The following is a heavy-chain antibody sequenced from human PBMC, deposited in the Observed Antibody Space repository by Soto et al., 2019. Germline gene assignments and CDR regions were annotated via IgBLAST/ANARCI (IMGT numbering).Heavy chain of an antibody. Sequence: QITLKESGPTLVKPTQTLTLTCTFSGFSLSTSGEGVGWIRQAPGKALEWLALIYWDDDKRYSPSLRSRLIITTDTSKNQVVLTMTNMYSVDTATYYCALRIYSTGDSGDAPMVFEIWGKGPKVTVCS. J-gene: IGHJ3*02. CDR3: ALRIYSTGDSGDAPMVFEI. CDR2: IYWDDDK. CDR1: GFSLSTSGEG. D-gene: IGHD4-17*01. V-gene: IGHV2-5*02.